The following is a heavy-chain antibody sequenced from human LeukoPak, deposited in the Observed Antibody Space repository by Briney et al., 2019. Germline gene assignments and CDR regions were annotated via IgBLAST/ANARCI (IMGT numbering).Heavy chain of an antibody. CDR1: GFTFSSYE. CDR2: ISSSGSTI. V-gene: IGHV3-48*03. Sequence: GWSLRLSCAASGFTFSSYEMNWVRQAPGKGLEWVSYISSSGSTIYYADSVKGRFTISRDNAKNSLYLQMNSLRAEDTAVYYCARGGGYSTFDYWGQGTLVTVSS. D-gene: IGHD5-12*01. J-gene: IGHJ4*02. CDR3: ARGGGYSTFDY.